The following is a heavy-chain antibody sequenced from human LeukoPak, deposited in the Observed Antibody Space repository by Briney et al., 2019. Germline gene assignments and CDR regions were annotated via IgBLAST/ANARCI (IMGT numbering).Heavy chain of an antibody. CDR3: AKDSTFGGVIVKHNYFDY. CDR1: GGTFSSYA. D-gene: IGHD3-16*02. V-gene: IGHV1-69*04. CDR2: ITPILGIA. Sequence: ASVKVSCKASGGTFSSYAISWVRQAPGQGLEWMGRITPILGIANYAQKFQGRVTITADKSTSTAYMELSSLRAEDTAVYYCAKDSTFGGVIVKHNYFDYWGQGTLVTVSS. J-gene: IGHJ4*02.